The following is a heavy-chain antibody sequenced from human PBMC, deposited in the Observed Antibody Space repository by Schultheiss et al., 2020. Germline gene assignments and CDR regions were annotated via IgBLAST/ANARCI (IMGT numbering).Heavy chain of an antibody. CDR2: IYTSGST. CDR1: GGSISSYY. J-gene: IGHJ6*02. D-gene: IGHD3-3*01. Sequence: SETLSLTCTVSGGSISSYYWSWIRQPAGKGLEWIGRIYTSGSTNYNPSLKSRVTMSVDRSKNQFSLKLSSVTAADTAVYYCARHGSRTIFGVVINYYYGMDVWGQGTTVTVSS. V-gene: IGHV4-4*07. CDR3: ARHGSRTIFGVVINYYYGMDV.